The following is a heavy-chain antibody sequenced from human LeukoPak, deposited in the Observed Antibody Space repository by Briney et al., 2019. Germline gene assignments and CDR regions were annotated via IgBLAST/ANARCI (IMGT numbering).Heavy chain of an antibody. V-gene: IGHV1-69*05. CDR3: ARDIGIVVVPAALIDY. Sequence: SVKVSCKASGGTFSSYAISWVRQAPGQGLEWMGGIIPIFGTANYAQKLQGRVTMTTDTSTSTAYMELRSLRSDDTAVYYCARDIGIVVVPAALIDYWGQGTLVTVSS. J-gene: IGHJ4*02. D-gene: IGHD2-2*01. CDR1: GGTFSSYA. CDR2: IIPIFGTA.